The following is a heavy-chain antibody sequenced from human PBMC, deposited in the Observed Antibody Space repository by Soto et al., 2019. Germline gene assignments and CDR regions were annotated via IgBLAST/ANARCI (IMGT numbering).Heavy chain of an antibody. CDR1: GGTFSSYT. CDR3: ASLSGARGYSGYDTYYYYMDV. CDR2: IIPILGIA. Sequence: ASVKVSCKASGGTFSSYTISWVRQAPGQGLEWMGRIIPILGIANYAQKFQGRVTITADKSTSTAYMELSSLRSEDTAVYYCASLSGARGYSGYDTYYYYMDVWGKGTTVTVSS. D-gene: IGHD5-12*01. J-gene: IGHJ6*03. V-gene: IGHV1-69*02.